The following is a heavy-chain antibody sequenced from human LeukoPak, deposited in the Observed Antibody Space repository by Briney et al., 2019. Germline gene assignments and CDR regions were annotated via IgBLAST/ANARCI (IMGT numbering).Heavy chain of an antibody. CDR3: AKESFYYDTTGYKAYYFDY. CDR1: GFSFSSDA. CDR2: ISGRGVNI. D-gene: IGHD3-22*01. Sequence: GGSLRLSCAASGFSFSSDAMSWVRQSPGKGLEWVSAISGRGVNIYNADSVKGRFTISRDISRTTLYLQMNSLRAEDTAVYYCAKESFYYDTTGYKAYYFDYWGQGTLVTVSS. J-gene: IGHJ4*02. V-gene: IGHV3-23*01.